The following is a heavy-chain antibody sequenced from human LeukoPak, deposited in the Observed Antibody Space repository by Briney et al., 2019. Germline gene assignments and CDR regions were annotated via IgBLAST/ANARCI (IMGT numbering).Heavy chain of an antibody. CDR2: ITGSGDNT. CDR1: GFTFSTYA. CDR3: ARTTTPHYYGSGSYALGY. J-gene: IGHJ4*02. Sequence: GGSLRLSCAASGFTFSTYAMSWVRQAPGKGLEWVSFITGSGDNTYYADSVKGRFTISRDNSKNTLYLQMSSLSAEDTAVYYCARTTTPHYYGSGSYALGYWGQGTLVTVPS. V-gene: IGHV3-23*01. D-gene: IGHD3-10*01.